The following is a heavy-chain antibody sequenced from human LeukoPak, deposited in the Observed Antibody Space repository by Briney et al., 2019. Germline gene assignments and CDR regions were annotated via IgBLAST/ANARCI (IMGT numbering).Heavy chain of an antibody. D-gene: IGHD2-2*01. CDR2: IYYSGIT. J-gene: IGHJ4*02. CDR3: ARLLIYCGSTSCHFDY. V-gene: IGHV4-39*01. CDR1: GGSISSSNYY. Sequence: PSETLSLTCTVSGGSISSSNYYWGWIRQPPGKGLEWIGSIYYSGITYYNPSLKSRVTISVETSNNQFSLKLSSVTAADTAMYYCARLLIYCGSTSCHFDYWGQGTLVTVSS.